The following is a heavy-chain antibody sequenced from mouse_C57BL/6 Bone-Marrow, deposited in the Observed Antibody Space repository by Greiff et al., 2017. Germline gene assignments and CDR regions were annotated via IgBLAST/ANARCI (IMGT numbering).Heavy chain of an antibody. CDR1: GYSITSDY. Sequence: DVKLQESGPGLAKPSQTLSLTCSVTGYSITSDYWNWIRKFPGNKLEYMGYISYSGSTYYNPSLKSRISITRDTSKNQYYLQLNSVTTEDTATYYCARSHYYSNYDWYFDVWGTGTTVTVSS. J-gene: IGHJ1*03. V-gene: IGHV3-8*01. D-gene: IGHD2-5*01. CDR2: ISYSGST. CDR3: ARSHYYSNYDWYFDV.